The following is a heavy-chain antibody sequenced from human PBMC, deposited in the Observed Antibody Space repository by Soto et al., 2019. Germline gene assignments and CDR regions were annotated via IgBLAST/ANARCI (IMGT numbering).Heavy chain of an antibody. J-gene: IGHJ6*02. CDR3: ARAGYYYGSGSYFDMDV. CDR2: INPNSGGT. V-gene: IGHV1-2*02. Sequence: ASVKVSCKASGYTFTGYYMHWVRQAPGQGLEWMGWINPNSGGTNYAQKFQGRVTMTRDTSISTAYMELGRLRSDDTAVYYCARAGYYYGSGSYFDMDVWGQGTTVTVSS. D-gene: IGHD3-10*01. CDR1: GYTFTGYY.